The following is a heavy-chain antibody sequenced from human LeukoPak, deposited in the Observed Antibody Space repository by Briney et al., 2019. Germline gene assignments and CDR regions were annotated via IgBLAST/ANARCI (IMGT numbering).Heavy chain of an antibody. Sequence: GGSLRLSCAASGFTFSSYSMNWVRQAPGKGLEWVSSISSSSSYIYYADSVKGRFTISRDNAKNSLYLQMNSLRAEDTAVYYCAGINWNYHFFDYWGQGTLVTVSS. CDR3: AGINWNYHFFDY. D-gene: IGHD1-7*01. CDR2: ISSSSSYI. J-gene: IGHJ4*02. CDR1: GFTFSSYS. V-gene: IGHV3-21*01.